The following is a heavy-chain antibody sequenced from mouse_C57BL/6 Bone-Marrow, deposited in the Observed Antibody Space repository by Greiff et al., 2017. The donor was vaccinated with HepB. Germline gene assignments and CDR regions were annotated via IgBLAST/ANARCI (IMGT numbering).Heavy chain of an antibody. D-gene: IGHD2-3*01. CDR1: GFPITSGYY. J-gene: IGHJ2*01. CDR2: ITHSGET. Sequence: VQRVESGPGLVKPSQSLFLTCSITGFPITSGYYWIWIRQSPGKPLEWMGYITHSGETFYNPSLQSPISITRETSKNQFFLQLNSVTTEDTAMYYCAGVRSCSYDGYYAYYFDYWGQGTTLTVSS. V-gene: IGHV12-3*01. CDR3: AGVRSCSYDGYYAYYFDY.